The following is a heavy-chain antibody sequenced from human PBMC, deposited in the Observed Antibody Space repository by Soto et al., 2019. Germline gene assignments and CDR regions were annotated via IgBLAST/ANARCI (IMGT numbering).Heavy chain of an antibody. CDR3: AKVREVITFGGVIAPLDDY. Sequence: GGSLRLSCAASGFTFSSYAMSWVRQAPGKGLEWVSAISGSGGSTYYADSVKGRFTISRDNSKNTLYLQMNSLRAEDTAVYYCAKVREVITFGGVIAPLDDYWGQGTLVTVSS. V-gene: IGHV3-23*01. D-gene: IGHD3-16*01. J-gene: IGHJ4*02. CDR2: ISGSGGST. CDR1: GFTFSSYA.